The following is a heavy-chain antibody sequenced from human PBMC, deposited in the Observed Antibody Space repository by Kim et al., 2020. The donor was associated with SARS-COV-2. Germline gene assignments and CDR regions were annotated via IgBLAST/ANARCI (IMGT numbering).Heavy chain of an antibody. Sequence: GGSLRLSCATSGFTFSRYAMHWVRQAPGKGLEWVSAIGGRGGSTYYADSVKGRFTISRDNSENTLYLQMNSLRAEDTAVYYCAKDPAMRGYCCQGTPVT. J-gene: IGHJ4*02. CDR3: AKDPAMRGY. CDR2: IGGRGGST. CDR1: GFTFSRYA. V-gene: IGHV3-23*01.